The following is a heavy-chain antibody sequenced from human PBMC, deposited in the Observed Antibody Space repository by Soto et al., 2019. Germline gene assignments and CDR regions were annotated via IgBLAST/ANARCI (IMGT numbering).Heavy chain of an antibody. CDR3: ARDPDILTGYYSY. Sequence: ASVKLSCRDSGYSFTSYGISRVRQAPGQGLERMGWISAYNGNTKYAQKLQGRVTMTTDTSTSTAYMELRSLRSDDTAVYYCARDPDILTGYYSYWGQGTLVTVSS. CDR1: GYSFTSYG. V-gene: IGHV1-18*01. CDR2: ISAYNGNT. D-gene: IGHD3-9*01. J-gene: IGHJ4*02.